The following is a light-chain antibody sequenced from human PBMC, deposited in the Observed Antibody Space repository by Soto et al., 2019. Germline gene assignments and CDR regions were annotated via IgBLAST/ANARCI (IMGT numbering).Light chain of an antibody. CDR2: DVS. CDR1: SSNIGSNY. CDR3: SSYTSSSTYV. Sequence: QSVLTQPPSASGTPGQRVTIPCSGSSSNIGSNYVYWYQQHPGKAPKLMIYDVSNRPSGVSNRFSGSKSGNTASLTISGLQAEDEADYYCSSYTSSSTYVFGTGTKVTVL. J-gene: IGLJ1*01. V-gene: IGLV2-14*01.